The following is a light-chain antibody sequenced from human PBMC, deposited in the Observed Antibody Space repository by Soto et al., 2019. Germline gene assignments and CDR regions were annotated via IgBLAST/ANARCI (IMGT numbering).Light chain of an antibody. CDR2: WAS. V-gene: IGKV4-1*01. CDR1: QSVLYSSNNKNY. Sequence: DIVMTQSPDSLAVSLGERATINCKSSQSVLYSSNNKNYLAWYQQKPGQPPKLLIYWASTRESGVPDRFSGSGSGTGFTLTISSLQAEDVAVYYYQQYYSTPWTFGQGTKVEI. J-gene: IGKJ1*01. CDR3: QQYYSTPWT.